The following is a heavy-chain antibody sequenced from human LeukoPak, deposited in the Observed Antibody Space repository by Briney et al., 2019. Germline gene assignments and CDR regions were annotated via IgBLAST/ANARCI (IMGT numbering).Heavy chain of an antibody. J-gene: IGHJ4*02. D-gene: IGHD6-13*01. CDR2: ISISGTKT. CDR1: EFDFSTHA. V-gene: IGHV3-23*01. Sequence: GGSLRLSCAASEFDFSTHAMTWVRQAPGKGLEWVSAISISGTKTYYADSVKGRFTISRDNSKNTLYLQMYSLRAEDTAVYYCARDEGIAAAAFDYWGQGTLVTVSS. CDR3: ARDEGIAAAAFDY.